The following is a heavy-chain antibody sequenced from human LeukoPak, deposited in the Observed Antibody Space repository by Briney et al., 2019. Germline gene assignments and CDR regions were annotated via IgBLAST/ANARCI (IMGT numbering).Heavy chain of an antibody. CDR2: ISSSSNTI. CDR3: AKVDDDFWSGYYSIDY. J-gene: IGHJ4*02. D-gene: IGHD3-3*01. Sequence: GGSLRLSCAASGFTFNAYTMNWVRQAPGKGLEWVSYISSSSNTIYYADSVKGRFTISRDNSKNTLYLQMNSLRAEDTAVYYCAKVDDDFWSGYYSIDYWGQGTLVTVSS. V-gene: IGHV3-48*01. CDR1: GFTFNAYT.